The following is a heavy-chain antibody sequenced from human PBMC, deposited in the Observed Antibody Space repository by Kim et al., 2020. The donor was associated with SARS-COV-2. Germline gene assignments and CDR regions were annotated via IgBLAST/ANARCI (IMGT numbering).Heavy chain of an antibody. D-gene: IGHD5-12*01. CDR3: ARRAGYEGYFDY. Sequence: SETLSLTCTVSGGSISSSSYYWGWIRQPPGKGLEWIGSIYYSGSTYYNPSLKSRVTISVDTSKNQFSLKLSSVTAADTAVYYCARRAGYEGYFDYWGQGTLVTVSS. V-gene: IGHV4-39*01. CDR1: GGSISSSSYY. J-gene: IGHJ4*02. CDR2: IYYSGST.